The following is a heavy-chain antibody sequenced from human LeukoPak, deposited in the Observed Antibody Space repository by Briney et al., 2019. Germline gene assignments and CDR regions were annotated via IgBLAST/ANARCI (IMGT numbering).Heavy chain of an antibody. J-gene: IGHJ3*02. V-gene: IGHV5-51*01. CDR3: ARRCGGDCFDAFDI. CDR1: GYSFTNYW. Sequence: GESLKISCKGSGYSFTNYWIGWVRQMPGKGLEWMGIIYPGDSDTSYRPAFQGQVTISADKSISTAYLQWSSLKASDTAMYYCARRCGGDCFDAFDIWGQGTMVIVSS. CDR2: IYPGDSDT. D-gene: IGHD2-21*02.